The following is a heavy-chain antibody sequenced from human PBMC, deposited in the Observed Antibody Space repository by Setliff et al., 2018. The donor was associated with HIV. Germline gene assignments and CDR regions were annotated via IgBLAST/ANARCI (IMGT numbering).Heavy chain of an antibody. J-gene: IGHJ4*02. CDR2: INAGDDNT. V-gene: IGHV1-3*01. Sequence: ASVKVSCKAFGYTFSTNAIHWVRQAPGQRLEWMGYINAGDDNTRYSEKFRGRVTITRDTSANTAYMELSSLRSEDTAVYYCARGSCSGRYLSDYWGLGTLVTVSS. D-gene: IGHD2-15*01. CDR3: ARGSCSGRYLSDY. CDR1: GYTFSTNA.